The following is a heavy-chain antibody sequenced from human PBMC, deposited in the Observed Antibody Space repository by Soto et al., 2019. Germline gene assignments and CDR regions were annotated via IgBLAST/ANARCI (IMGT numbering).Heavy chain of an antibody. J-gene: IGHJ3*02. CDR3: VRETQIVMVVVPTPGSPGAFDM. D-gene: IGHD2-15*01. V-gene: IGHV3-30-3*01. CDR2: VSHGGVNK. CDR1: GFSFRNYN. Sequence: QMQLVESGGGVVQPGRSLRLSCAASGFSFRNYNLHWVRQAPGKGLEWVAVVSHGGVNKHYAESVKGRLSISRDSSRDTLSLQMNSLRPEDTAVYYCVRETQIVMVVVPTPGSPGAFDMWGQGTMVTVSS.